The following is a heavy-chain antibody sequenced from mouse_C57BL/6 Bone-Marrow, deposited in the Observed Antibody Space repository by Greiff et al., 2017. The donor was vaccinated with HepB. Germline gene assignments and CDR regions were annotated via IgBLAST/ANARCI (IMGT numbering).Heavy chain of an antibody. CDR3: ARWRNLGRVTFDY. CDR1: GYTFTSYW. D-gene: IGHD4-1*01. V-gene: IGHV1-53*01. CDR2: INPSNGGT. J-gene: IGHJ2*01. Sequence: QVQLQQPGTELVKPGASVKLSCKASGYTFTSYWMHWVKQRPGQGLEWIGNINPSNGGTNYNEKFKSKATLTVDKSSSTAYMQLSSLTSEDSAVYDCARWRNLGRVTFDYWGQGTTLTVSS.